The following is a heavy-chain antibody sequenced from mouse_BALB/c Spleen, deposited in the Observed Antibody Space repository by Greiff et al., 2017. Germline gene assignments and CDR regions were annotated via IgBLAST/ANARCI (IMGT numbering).Heavy chain of an antibody. Sequence: EVQLVESGAELVKPGASVKLSCTASGFNIKDTYMHWVKQRPEQGLEWIGRIDPANGNTKYDPKFQGKATITADTSSNTAYLQLSSLTSEDTAVYYCVYYGYGYAMDYWGQGTSVTVSS. CDR3: VYYGYGYAMDY. D-gene: IGHD1-2*01. V-gene: IGHV14-3*02. CDR2: IDPANGNT. J-gene: IGHJ4*01. CDR1: GFNIKDTY.